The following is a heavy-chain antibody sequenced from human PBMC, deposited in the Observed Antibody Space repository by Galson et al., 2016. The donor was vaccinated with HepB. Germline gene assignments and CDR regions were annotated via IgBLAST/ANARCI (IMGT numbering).Heavy chain of an antibody. Sequence: SLRLSCAASGFTLSSYTMHWVRQAPGKGLEWVSYISSSSNRIYYADSVTGRFTISRDNAKNPLYLPMNSLRHEDTAVYYCATQYCSGGSCYSAAPGYWYFDLWGRGTLVTVSS. CDR1: GFTLSSYT. D-gene: IGHD2-15*01. CDR2: ISSSSNRI. V-gene: IGHV3-48*02. CDR3: ATQYCSGGSCYSAAPGYWYFDL. J-gene: IGHJ2*01.